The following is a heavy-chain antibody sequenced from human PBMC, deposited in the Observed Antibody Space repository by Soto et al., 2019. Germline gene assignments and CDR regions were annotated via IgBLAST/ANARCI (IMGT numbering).Heavy chain of an antibody. V-gene: IGHV1-2*02. Sequence: QVQLVQSGAEVKKPGASVKVSCKASGYTFTGYYMHWVRQAPGQGLEWMGWINPNSGGTNYAQKFQGRVTMTRDTSISTAYMELSRLRSDDTAVYYCARVRMIVGASGSFDYRGQGTLVTVSS. CDR2: INPNSGGT. CDR3: ARVRMIVGASGSFDY. CDR1: GYTFTGYY. J-gene: IGHJ4*02. D-gene: IGHD3-22*01.